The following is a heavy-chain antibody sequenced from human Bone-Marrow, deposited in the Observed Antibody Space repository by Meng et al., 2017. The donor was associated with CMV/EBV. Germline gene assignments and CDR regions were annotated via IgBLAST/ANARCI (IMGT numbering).Heavy chain of an antibody. Sequence: SETLSLTCAVYGGSFSGYYWSWIRQPPGKGLEWIGEINHSGSTNYNPSLKSRVTISVDTSKNQFSLKLSSVTAADTAVYYCARVIGWELLLIGSGWFDPWGQGTLVTVSS. D-gene: IGHD1-26*01. CDR3: ARVIGWELLLIGSGWFDP. CDR2: INHSGST. V-gene: IGHV4-34*01. CDR1: GGSFSGYY. J-gene: IGHJ5*02.